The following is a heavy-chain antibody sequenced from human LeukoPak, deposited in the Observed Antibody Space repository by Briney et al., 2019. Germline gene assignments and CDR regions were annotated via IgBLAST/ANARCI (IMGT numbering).Heavy chain of an antibody. J-gene: IGHJ4*02. Sequence: GESLKISCKGSGYTFTNDWIGWVRQMPGTGLEWMGIIYPGDSDTRYSPSFQGQVTISADKSISTAYLQWSSLKASDTAMYYCARQGSPDFDCWGQGTLVTVSS. D-gene: IGHD1-26*01. CDR2: IYPGDSDT. CDR3: ARQGSPDFDC. V-gene: IGHV5-51*01. CDR1: GYTFTNDW.